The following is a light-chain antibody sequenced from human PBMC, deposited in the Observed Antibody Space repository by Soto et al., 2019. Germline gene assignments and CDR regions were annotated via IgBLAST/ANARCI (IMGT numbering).Light chain of an antibody. J-gene: IGKJ4*01. CDR2: AAT. Sequence: MKQSASSLSASVEDRVTSTCRASQSIDKYVNWYRQKPGKGPDLLIYAATNLRTGVPSRFSGSGSGTDFTLTIRSLLPADFATYFCQQSYSTPSLTFGGGSKVDI. V-gene: IGKV1-39*01. CDR3: QQSYSTPSLT. CDR1: QSIDKY.